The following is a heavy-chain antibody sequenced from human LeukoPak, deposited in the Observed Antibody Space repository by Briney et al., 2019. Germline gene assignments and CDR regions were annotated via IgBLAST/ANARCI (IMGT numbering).Heavy chain of an antibody. J-gene: IGHJ6*02. CDR3: AKDIQQQPPAYYYGMDV. D-gene: IGHD6-13*01. V-gene: IGHV3-30-3*01. Sequence: GGSLRLSCTASGFTFSSYAMHWVRQAPGKGLEWVAVISYDGSNKYYADSVKGRFTISRDNSENTLYLQMNSLRVEDTAVYYCAKDIQQQPPAYYYGMDVWGQGTTVTVSS. CDR2: ISYDGSNK. CDR1: GFTFSSYA.